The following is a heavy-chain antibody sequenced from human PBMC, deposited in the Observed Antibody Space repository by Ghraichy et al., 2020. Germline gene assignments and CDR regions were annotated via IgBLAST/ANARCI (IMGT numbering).Heavy chain of an antibody. CDR2: ISGDGGSNN. CDR3: ARGEGRSPLSSFDS. D-gene: IGHD3-10*01. J-gene: IGHJ4*02. CDR1: GFTFSNFD. V-gene: IGHV3-23*01. Sequence: GGSLRLSCAGSGFTFSNFDINWVRQAPGRGLEWVSTISGDGGSNNYSADSVTGRFTISRDDSRNTVYLQMNSMRVDDTAVYYCARGEGRSPLSSFDSWGQGARVTFSS.